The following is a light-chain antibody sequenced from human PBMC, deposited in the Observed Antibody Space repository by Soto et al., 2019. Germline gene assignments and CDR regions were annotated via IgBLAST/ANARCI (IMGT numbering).Light chain of an antibody. CDR1: QSVSSY. CDR2: DAS. CDR3: EQYSSSPIS. V-gene: IGKV3-11*01. Sequence: EIVLTQSPATLSLSPLERATLSFMASQSVSSYLAWYQQKPGQAPRLLIYDASNRATGIPARFSGTGSGTEFTLTISRLEPEDFAVYYCEQYSSSPISFGQGTRLEI. J-gene: IGKJ5*01.